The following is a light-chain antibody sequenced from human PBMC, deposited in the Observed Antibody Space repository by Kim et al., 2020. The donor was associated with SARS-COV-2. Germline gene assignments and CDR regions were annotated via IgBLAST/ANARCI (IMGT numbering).Light chain of an antibody. CDR1: QSISNW. Sequence: DIQMTQSPSTLSASVGDRVTITCRASQSISNWLAWYQQTPGKAPNLLIYKASSLESGVPSRFSGSGSGTEFTLTINNLQPDDSATYHCQQYNSYPYSFGQGTKVDIK. V-gene: IGKV1-5*03. CDR2: KAS. CDR3: QQYNSYPYS. J-gene: IGKJ2*01.